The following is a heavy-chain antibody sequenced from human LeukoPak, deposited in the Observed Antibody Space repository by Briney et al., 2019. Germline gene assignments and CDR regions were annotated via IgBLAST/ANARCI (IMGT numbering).Heavy chain of an antibody. CDR2: IIPIFGIA. CDR3: ARSSGYGGYDY. V-gene: IGHV1-69*04. Sequence: SVTVSCKASGGTFSSYAISWVRQAPGQGLEWMGRIIPIFGIANYAQKFQGRVTITADKSTSTAYMELSSLRSEDTAVYYCARSSGYGGYDYWGQGTLVTVSS. D-gene: IGHD4-23*01. CDR1: GGTFSSYA. J-gene: IGHJ4*02.